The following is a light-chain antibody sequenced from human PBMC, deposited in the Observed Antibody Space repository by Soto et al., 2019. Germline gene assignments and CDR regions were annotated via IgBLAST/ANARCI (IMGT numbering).Light chain of an antibody. CDR1: QSVSSY. Sequence: EIVLTQSPATLSLSPGERATLSCRASQSVSSYLAWYQQKPGQAPRLLIYDASNRATGIPDRFSGSGSGTDFTLTISRLEPEDFAVYYCQQYDSSWTFGQGTKVEIK. V-gene: IGKV3-20*01. CDR2: DAS. J-gene: IGKJ1*01. CDR3: QQYDSSWT.